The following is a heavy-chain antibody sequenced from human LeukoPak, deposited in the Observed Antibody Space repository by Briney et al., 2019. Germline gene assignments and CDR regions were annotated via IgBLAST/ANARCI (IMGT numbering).Heavy chain of an antibody. V-gene: IGHV3-23*01. Sequence: GGSLRLSCAASGFTFSTYAMSWVRQAPGKGLEWVSGISNSGASTYYAASVEGRFAISRDNSRNTLSLQMNSLRAEDTAIYYCAKDVRRCNGGCIWGQGTLVTVSS. J-gene: IGHJ4*02. CDR1: GFTFSTYA. CDR3: AKDVRRCNGGCI. D-gene: IGHD2-8*01. CDR2: ISNSGAST.